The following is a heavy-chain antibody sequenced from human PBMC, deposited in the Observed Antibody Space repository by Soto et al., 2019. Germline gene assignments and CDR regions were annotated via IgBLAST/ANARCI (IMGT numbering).Heavy chain of an antibody. CDR2: ISGSGGST. CDR1: GFTFSSYA. D-gene: IGHD3-22*01. Sequence: SGGSLRLSCAASGFTFSSYAMSWVRQAPGKGLEWVSAISGSGGSTYYADSVKGRFTISRDNSKNTLYLQMNSLRAEDTAVYYCTRPYFNSSGPYFDYWGQGTLVTVSS. CDR3: TRPYFNSSGPYFDY. V-gene: IGHV3-23*01. J-gene: IGHJ4*02.